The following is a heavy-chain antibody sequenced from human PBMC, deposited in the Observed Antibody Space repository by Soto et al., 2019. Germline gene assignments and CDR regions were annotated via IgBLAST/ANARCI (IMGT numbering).Heavy chain of an antibody. Sequence: KTSETLSLTCTVSGASIKSYYWAWIRQPAGKGLEWIGRVFASGTTNYNPSLRNRITMSVDTSRNQFSLEMRSMTAADTAMYYCATYSGTYLNWLDPWAQGILVTVSS. CDR2: VFASGTT. D-gene: IGHD6-25*01. CDR1: GASIKSYY. J-gene: IGHJ5*02. CDR3: ATYSGTYLNWLDP. V-gene: IGHV4-4*07.